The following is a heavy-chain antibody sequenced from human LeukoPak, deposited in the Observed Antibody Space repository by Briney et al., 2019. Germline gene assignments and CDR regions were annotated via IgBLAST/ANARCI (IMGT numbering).Heavy chain of an antibody. Sequence: GGSLRLSCAASGFTFSSYGMHWVRQAPGKGLEWVAVISYDGSNKYYADSVKGRFTISRDNSKNTLYLQMNSLRAEDTAEYYCAKDYDFWSGYSFDYWGQGTLVTVSS. CDR2: ISYDGSNK. D-gene: IGHD3-3*01. CDR3: AKDYDFWSGYSFDY. J-gene: IGHJ4*02. V-gene: IGHV3-30*18. CDR1: GFTFSSYG.